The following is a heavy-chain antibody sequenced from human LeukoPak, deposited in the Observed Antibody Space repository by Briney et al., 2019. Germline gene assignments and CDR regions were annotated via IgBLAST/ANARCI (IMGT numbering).Heavy chain of an antibody. Sequence: SETLSLTCAVYGGSFSGYYWSWIRQPPGKGLEWIGEIDHSGSTNYNPSLKSRVTMSVDTSKNQFSLKLTSVTAADTAVYYCARQVDVGCTSSSCYGHGAFDIWGQGTVATVSS. D-gene: IGHD2-2*01. J-gene: IGHJ3*02. CDR2: IDHSGST. CDR3: ARQVDVGCTSSSCYGHGAFDI. V-gene: IGHV4-34*01. CDR1: GGSFSGYY.